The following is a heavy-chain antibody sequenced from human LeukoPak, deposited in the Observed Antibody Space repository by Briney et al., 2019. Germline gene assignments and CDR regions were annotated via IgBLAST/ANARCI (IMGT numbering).Heavy chain of an antibody. CDR1: GYTFTSYG. V-gene: IGHV1-18*04. D-gene: IGHD3-10*01. Sequence: ASVKVSCKASGYTFTSYGISWVRQAPGQGLGRMGWISAYNGNTNYAQKLQGRVTMTTDTSTSTAYMELRSLRSDDTAVYYCARDHDMVRGVIIRYNWFDPWGQGTLVTVSS. CDR2: ISAYNGNT. CDR3: ARDHDMVRGVIIRYNWFDP. J-gene: IGHJ5*02.